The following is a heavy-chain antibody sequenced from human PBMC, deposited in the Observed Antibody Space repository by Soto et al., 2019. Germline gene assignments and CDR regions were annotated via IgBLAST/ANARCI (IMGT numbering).Heavy chain of an antibody. J-gene: IGHJ4*02. CDR2: IYYSGST. V-gene: IGHV4-31*03. CDR1: GGSISSGGYY. Sequence: QVQLQESGPGLVKPSQTLSLTCTVSGGSISSGGYYWSWIRQHPGKGLEWIGYIYYSGSTYYNPSLKSRVTISVDTSKNQFSLKLSSVTAADTAVYYCARAPTAMVTRGLTARYYYFDYWGQGTLVTVSS. CDR3: ARAPTAMVTRGLTARYYYFDY. D-gene: IGHD5-18*01.